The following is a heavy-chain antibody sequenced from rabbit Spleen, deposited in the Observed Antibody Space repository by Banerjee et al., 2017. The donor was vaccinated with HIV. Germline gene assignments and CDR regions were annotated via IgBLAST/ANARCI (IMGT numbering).Heavy chain of an antibody. Sequence: QEQLVESGGGLVQPEGSLKLSCTASGFSFSNKAVMCWVRQAPGKGLEWIACINAITGKAVYANWPKGRFTISKTSSTTVTLQMTSLTAADTTTYLCARGIPYGFSGEAYPPYALDLWGPGTLVTVS. CDR1: GFSFSNKAV. V-gene: IGHV1S45*01. CDR2: INAITGKA. D-gene: IGHD6-1*01. J-gene: IGHJ6*01. CDR3: ARGIPYGFSGEAYPPYALDL.